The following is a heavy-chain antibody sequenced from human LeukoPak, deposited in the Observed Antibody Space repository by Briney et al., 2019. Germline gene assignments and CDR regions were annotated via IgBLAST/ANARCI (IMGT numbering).Heavy chain of an antibody. CDR1: GGSISSYY. CDR2: IYYSGST. D-gene: IGHD6-19*01. CDR3: ARESAVAGTFDY. Sequence: SETLSLTCTVSGGSISSYYWSWIRQPPGRGLEWIGYIYYSGSTNYNPSLKSRVTISVDTSKNQFSLKLSSVTAADTAVYYRARESAVAGTFDYWGQGTLVTVSS. J-gene: IGHJ4*02. V-gene: IGHV4-59*01.